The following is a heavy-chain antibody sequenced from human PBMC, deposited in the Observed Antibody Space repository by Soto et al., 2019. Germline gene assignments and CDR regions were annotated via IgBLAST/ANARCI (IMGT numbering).Heavy chain of an antibody. Sequence: GRSLRLSCAASGFTFSSYWMHWVRQAPGKGLVWVSLINSDGSSTSYADSVKGRFTISRDNAKNTLYLQMNSLRAEDTAVYYCARGYRSGWLQVGALDIWGQGTMVTVAS. D-gene: IGHD6-19*01. CDR2: INSDGSST. V-gene: IGHV3-74*01. CDR1: GFTFSSYW. CDR3: ARGYRSGWLQVGALDI. J-gene: IGHJ3*02.